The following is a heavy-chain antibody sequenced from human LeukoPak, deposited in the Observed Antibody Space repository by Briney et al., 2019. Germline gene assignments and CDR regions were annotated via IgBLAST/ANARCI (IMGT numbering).Heavy chain of an antibody. CDR3: ARAAYGSGAADFDY. V-gene: IGHV4-34*01. CDR2: INHSRST. CDR1: GGSFSGYY. Sequence: PSETLSLTCAVYGGSFSGYYWSWIRQPPGKGLEWIGEINHSRSTNYNPSLKSRVTISVDTSKNQFSLKLSSVTAADTAVYYCARAAYGSGAADFDYWGQGTLVTVSS. J-gene: IGHJ4*02. D-gene: IGHD3-10*01.